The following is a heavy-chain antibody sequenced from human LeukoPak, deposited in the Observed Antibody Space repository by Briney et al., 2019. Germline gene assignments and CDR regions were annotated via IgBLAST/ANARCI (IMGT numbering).Heavy chain of an antibody. CDR1: AINVTTNY. CDR3: VSSTGQQFIPYDY. Sequence: GGSLRLSCAASAINVTTNYMTWIRQAPGKGLEWGSLIYGDNAAYYAESVRGRFIISRDSLKNTLFLQMNSLRAEDTAVYYCVSSTGQQFIPYDYWGHGAHVTVSS. V-gene: IGHV3-66*02. D-gene: IGHD6-13*01. J-gene: IGHJ4*01. CDR2: IYGDNAA.